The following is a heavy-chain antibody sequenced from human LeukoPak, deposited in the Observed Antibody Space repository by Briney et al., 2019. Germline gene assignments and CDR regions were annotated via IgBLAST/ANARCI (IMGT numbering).Heavy chain of an antibody. CDR2: IYYSGST. V-gene: IGHV4-59*01. Sequence: SETLSLTCTVSGGSISSYYWSWIRQPPGKGLEWIGYIYYSGSTNYNPSLKSRVTISVDTSKNQFSLKLSSVTAADTAVYYCARDSGQEIFHYYYYYGMDVWGQGTTVTVSS. D-gene: IGHD3-3*01. J-gene: IGHJ6*02. CDR1: GGSISSYY. CDR3: ARDSGQEIFHYYYYYGMDV.